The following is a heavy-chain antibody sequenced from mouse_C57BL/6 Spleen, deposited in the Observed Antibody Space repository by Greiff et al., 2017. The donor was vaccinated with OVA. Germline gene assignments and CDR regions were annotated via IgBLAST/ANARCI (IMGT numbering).Heavy chain of an antibody. D-gene: IGHD2-2*01. Sequence: QVQLQQPGAELVKPGASVKLSCKASGYTFTSYWMQWVKQRPGQGLEWIGEIDPSDSYTNYNQKFKGKATLTVDTSSSTAYMQLSSLTSEDSAVYYCASRGMGYDGDDAMDYWGQGTSVTVSS. J-gene: IGHJ4*01. CDR2: IDPSDSYT. V-gene: IGHV1-50*01. CDR1: GYTFTSYW. CDR3: ASRGMGYDGDDAMDY.